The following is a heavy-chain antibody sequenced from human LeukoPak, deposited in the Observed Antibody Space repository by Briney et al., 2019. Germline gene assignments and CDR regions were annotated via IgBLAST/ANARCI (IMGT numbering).Heavy chain of an antibody. J-gene: IGHJ3*02. CDR3: ALGWGVTFGAFDI. CDR2: IYYSGST. V-gene: IGHV4-39*07. CDR1: GGSISSSSYY. Sequence: PSETLSLTCTVSGGSISSSSYYWGWIRQPPGKGLEWIGSIYYSGSTYYNPSLKSRVTISVDTSKNQFSLKLSSVTAADTAVYYCALGWGVTFGAFDIWGQGTMVTVSS. D-gene: IGHD3-10*01.